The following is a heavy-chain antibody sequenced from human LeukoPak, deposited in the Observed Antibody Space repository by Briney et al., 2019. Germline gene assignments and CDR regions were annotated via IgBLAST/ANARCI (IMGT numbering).Heavy chain of an antibody. J-gene: IGHJ4*02. D-gene: IGHD6-19*01. Sequence: GASVKVSCKASGYTFTIYDINWVRQAAGQGLEWMGWMNPNSGNTGYAQKFQGRVTMTRNTSISTAYMELSSLRSEDTAVYYCARLIAVALFDYWGQGTLVTVSS. CDR1: GYTFTIYD. CDR3: ARLIAVALFDY. V-gene: IGHV1-8*02. CDR2: MNPNSGNT.